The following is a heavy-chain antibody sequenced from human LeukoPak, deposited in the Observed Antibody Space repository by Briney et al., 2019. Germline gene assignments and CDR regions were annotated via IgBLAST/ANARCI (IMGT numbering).Heavy chain of an antibody. CDR3: ARDSNNWNDGSIDY. CDR2: ISCSGSTI. J-gene: IGHJ4*02. V-gene: IGHV3-48*03. Sequence: GGSLRLSCAASGFTFSSYEMNWVRQAPGKGLEWVSYISCSGSTIYYAASVKCRFTISRDNDKNSLYLQMNSMRAEDTAVYYCARDSNNWNDGSIDYWGQGTLVTVSS. CDR1: GFTFSSYE. D-gene: IGHD1-1*01.